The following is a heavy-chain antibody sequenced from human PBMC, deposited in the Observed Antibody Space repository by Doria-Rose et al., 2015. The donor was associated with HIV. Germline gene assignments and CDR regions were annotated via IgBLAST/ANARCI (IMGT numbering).Heavy chain of an antibody. CDR2: MYSSGST. V-gene: IGHV4-59*01. CDR3: ARATPGTISYGYYFDY. J-gene: IGHJ4*02. CDR1: GGSISTYY. Sequence: QVQLPESGPGLVKPSETLSLICTVSGGSISTYYWSWIRQPPGKGLEWIGYMYSSGSTNYNPSLKSRVTMSVDSSKSQFSLKLSSVTAADTAVYYCARATPGTISYGYYFDYWGQGTLVTVSS. D-gene: IGHD1-1*01.